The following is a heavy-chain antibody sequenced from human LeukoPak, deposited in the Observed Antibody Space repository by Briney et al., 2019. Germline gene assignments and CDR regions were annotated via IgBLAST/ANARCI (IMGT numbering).Heavy chain of an antibody. D-gene: IGHD4-17*01. J-gene: IGHJ4*02. Sequence: GGSLRLSCAASGFTFRSYWMSWVRQAPGKGLEGVANIKQDGSDKYYVASVKGRFTISRDNAKTLLYLQINSLGAEDTAVYYCAREPSGDYFDYWGQGTLVTVSS. CDR3: AREPSGDYFDY. V-gene: IGHV3-7*03. CDR2: IKQDGSDK. CDR1: GFTFRSYW.